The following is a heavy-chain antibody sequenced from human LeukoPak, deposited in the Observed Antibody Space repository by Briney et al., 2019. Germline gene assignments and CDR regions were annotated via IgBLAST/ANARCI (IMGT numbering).Heavy chain of an antibody. CDR2: IYPADSDI. CDR1: GYSINNYW. CDR3: ARQEYCSGGSCYTWFDP. D-gene: IGHD2-15*01. V-gene: IGHV5-51*01. Sequence: GESLKISCKGSGYSINNYWIDWVRQMPGKGLEWMGIIYPADSDIRYSPSFQGQVTISADKSISTAYLQWSSLKASDTAMYYCARQEYCSGGSCYTWFDPWGQGTLVTVSS. J-gene: IGHJ5*02.